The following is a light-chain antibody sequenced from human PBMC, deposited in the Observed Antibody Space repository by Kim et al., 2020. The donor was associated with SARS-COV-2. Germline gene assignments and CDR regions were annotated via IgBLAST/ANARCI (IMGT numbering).Light chain of an antibody. Sequence: GQRVTISCTGSSSNSGAGYDVHWYQQLPGTAPKLLIYGNSNRPSGVPDRFSGSKSGTSASLAITGLQAEDEADYYCQSYDSSLGYVFGTGTKVTVL. CDR3: QSYDSSLGYV. J-gene: IGLJ1*01. CDR1: SSNSGAGYD. V-gene: IGLV1-40*01. CDR2: GNS.